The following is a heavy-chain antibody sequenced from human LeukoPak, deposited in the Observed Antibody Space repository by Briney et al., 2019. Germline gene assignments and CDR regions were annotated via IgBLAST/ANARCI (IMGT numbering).Heavy chain of an antibody. Sequence: GGSLRLSCAASGFTFSSYAMSWVRQVPGKGLEWVSAISGSGGSTYYADSVKGRFTISRDNSKNTLYLQMNSLRAEDTAVYYCAKDLPSEAIVVVPAAYDAFDIWGQGTMVTVSS. J-gene: IGHJ3*02. D-gene: IGHD2-2*01. CDR3: AKDLPSEAIVVVPAAYDAFDI. V-gene: IGHV3-23*01. CDR2: ISGSGGST. CDR1: GFTFSSYA.